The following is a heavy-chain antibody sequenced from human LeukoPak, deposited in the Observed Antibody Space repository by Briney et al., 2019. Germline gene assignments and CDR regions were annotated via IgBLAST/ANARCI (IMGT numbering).Heavy chain of an antibody. D-gene: IGHD3-16*01. CDR2: IYHSGST. CDR1: GGSISSGGYY. V-gene: IGHV4-30-2*01. Sequence: SQTLSLTCTVSGGSISSGGYYWSWIRQPPGKGLEWIGYIYHSGSTYYNPSLKSRVTISLDTSKNQFSLKLSSVTAADTAVYYCARADVWGSVDYWGQGTLVTVSS. J-gene: IGHJ4*02. CDR3: ARADVWGSVDY.